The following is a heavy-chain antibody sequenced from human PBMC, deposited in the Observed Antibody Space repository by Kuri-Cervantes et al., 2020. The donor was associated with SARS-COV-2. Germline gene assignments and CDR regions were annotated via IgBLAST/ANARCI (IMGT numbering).Heavy chain of an antibody. CDR3: ARGVGAAVAGTLITIYYYYGMDV. Sequence: LRLSCTVSGGSISSGDYYWSWIRQPPGKGLEWIGYIYYSGSTYYNPSLKSRVTISVDTSKNQFSLELSSVTAADTAVYYCARGVGAAVAGTLITIYYYYGMDVWGQGTTVTAP. J-gene: IGHJ6*02. D-gene: IGHD6-19*01. V-gene: IGHV4-30-4*01. CDR1: GGSISSGDYY. CDR2: IYYSGST.